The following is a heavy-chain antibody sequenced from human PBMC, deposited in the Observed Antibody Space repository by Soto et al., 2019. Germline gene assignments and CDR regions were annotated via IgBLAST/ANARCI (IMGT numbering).Heavy chain of an antibody. CDR1: GFTFSTYA. Sequence: EVQLLESGGGLVQPGGSLRLSCAASGFTFSTYAMNWVRQAPGKGLEWVSGISGSGDSTYYADSVKGRFTVSRDNSKNTLYLQMNSLRGEDTAVFYCATERSSGWSLDYWGQGTLVTVSP. CDR3: ATERSSGWSLDY. D-gene: IGHD6-19*01. CDR2: ISGSGDST. V-gene: IGHV3-23*01. J-gene: IGHJ4*02.